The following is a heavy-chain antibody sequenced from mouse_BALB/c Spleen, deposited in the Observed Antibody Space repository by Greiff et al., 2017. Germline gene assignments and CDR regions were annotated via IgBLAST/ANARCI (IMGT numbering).Heavy chain of an antibody. CDR1: GFSLTSYG. CDR3: ARLGGAMDY. D-gene: IGHD4-1*01. CDR2: IWSGGST. V-gene: IGHV2-2*02. Sequence: QVQLQQSGPGLVQPSQSLSITCTVSGFSLTSYGVHWVRQSPGKGLEWLGVIWSGGSTDYNAAFISRLSISKDNSKSQVFFKMNSLQANDTATYYCARLGGAMDYWGQGTSVTVSS. J-gene: IGHJ4*01.